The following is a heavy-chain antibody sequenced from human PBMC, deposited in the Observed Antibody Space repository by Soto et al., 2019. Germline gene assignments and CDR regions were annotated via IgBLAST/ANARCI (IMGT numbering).Heavy chain of an antibody. CDR3: ARGSGYYHDY. Sequence: QVQLVQSGAEVKKPGSSVKVSCKASGGTFSSYTISWVRQAPGQGLEWMGRIIPILGIANYAQKFQGRVTITADKYTSTAHMELSSLRSEDTAVYYCARGSGYYHDYWGQGTLVTVSS. J-gene: IGHJ4*02. D-gene: IGHD3-22*01. CDR2: IIPILGIA. CDR1: GGTFSSYT. V-gene: IGHV1-69*02.